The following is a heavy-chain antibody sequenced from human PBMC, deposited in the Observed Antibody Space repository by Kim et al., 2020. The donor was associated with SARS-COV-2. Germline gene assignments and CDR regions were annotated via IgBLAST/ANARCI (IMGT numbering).Heavy chain of an antibody. CDR2: FDPEDGET. CDR1: GYTLTELS. J-gene: IGHJ5*02. CDR3: ATGLGVLRSLGLGWFDP. V-gene: IGHV1-24*01. Sequence: ASVKVSCKVSGYTLTELSMHWVRQAPGKGLEWMGGFDPEDGETIYAQKFQGRVTMTEDTSTDTAYMELSSLRSEDTAVYYCATGLGVLRSLGLGWFDPWGQGTLVTVSS. D-gene: IGHD2-15*01.